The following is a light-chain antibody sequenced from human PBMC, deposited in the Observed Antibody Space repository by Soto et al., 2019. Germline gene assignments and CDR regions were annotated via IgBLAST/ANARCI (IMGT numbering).Light chain of an antibody. CDR1: QSVYRNY. Sequence: ENVLTQSPGTLSVSPGERAILSCRASQSVYRNYLAWYQHKPGQAPRLLIYGASSRATGIPDRFSGSGAATNFTLTISRLEPEDFAVYYCQQYGSSPPFTFGPGTKVDIK. CDR2: GAS. V-gene: IGKV3-20*01. J-gene: IGKJ3*01. CDR3: QQYGSSPPFT.